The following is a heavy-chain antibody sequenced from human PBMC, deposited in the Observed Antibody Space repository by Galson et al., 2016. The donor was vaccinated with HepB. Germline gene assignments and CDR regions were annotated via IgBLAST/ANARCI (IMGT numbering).Heavy chain of an antibody. J-gene: IGHJ4*02. D-gene: IGHD3-10*01. Sequence: PALVKPTQTLTLTCSLSGFSVTTAGAGVGWVRQPPGKALEWLALIYWDDDKRYSSSLKNRLAITKDTSKNQVALTLTKLELTDTGTYFCAYRRPATVGQAPSNYFVSWGQGTLVIVSS. CDR1: GFSVTTAGAG. V-gene: IGHV2-5*02. CDR2: IYWDDDK. CDR3: AYRRPATVGQAPSNYFVS.